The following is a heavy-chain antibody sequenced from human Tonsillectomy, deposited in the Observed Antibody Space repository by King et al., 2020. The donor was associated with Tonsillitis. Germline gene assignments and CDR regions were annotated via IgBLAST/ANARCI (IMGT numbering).Heavy chain of an antibody. V-gene: IGHV4-59*01. D-gene: IGHD6-19*01. CDR2: IYYSGST. Sequence: LQLQESGPGLVKPSETLSLTCTVSGGSISSYYWSWLRQPPGKGLEWIGYIYYSGSTNYNPSLKSRVTISVDTSKNQFSLKLSSVTAADTAVYYCARGGYSSGWNPIDYWGQGTLVTVSS. CDR3: ARGGYSSGWNPIDY. CDR1: GGSISSYY. J-gene: IGHJ4*02.